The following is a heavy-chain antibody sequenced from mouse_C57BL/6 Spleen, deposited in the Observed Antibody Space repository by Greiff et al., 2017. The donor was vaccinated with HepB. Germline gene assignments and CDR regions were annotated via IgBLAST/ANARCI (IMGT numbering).Heavy chain of an antibody. CDR2: ISDGGSYT. CDR1: VFTFSSYV. J-gene: IGHJ4*01. Sequence: EVQLVESGGGLVKPGGSLKLSCAASVFTFSSYVMSWVRQTPEKRLEWVATISDGGSYTYYPDNVKGRFTISRDNAKNNLYLQMSHLKSEDTAMYYCARDGPTVVDYYAMDYWGQGTSVTVSS. CDR3: ARDGPTVVDYYAMDY. V-gene: IGHV5-4*01. D-gene: IGHD1-1*01.